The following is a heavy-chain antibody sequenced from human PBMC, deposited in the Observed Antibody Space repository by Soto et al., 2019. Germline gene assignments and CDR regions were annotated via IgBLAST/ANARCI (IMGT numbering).Heavy chain of an antibody. CDR1: GYSFTSDW. CDR2: IYPGDSDT. D-gene: IGHD2-2*02. Sequence: VESLKISCKGSGYSFTSDWIGWVRQMPGKGLEWMGIIYPGDSDTRYSPSFQGQVTISADKSIGTAYLQWSSLKASDTAMYYCARRKIPSDAFDIWGQGTMVTVSS. CDR3: ARRKIPSDAFDI. J-gene: IGHJ3*02. V-gene: IGHV5-51*01.